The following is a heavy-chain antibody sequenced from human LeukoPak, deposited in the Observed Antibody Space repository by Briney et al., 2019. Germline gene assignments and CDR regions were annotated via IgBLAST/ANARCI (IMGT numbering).Heavy chain of an antibody. CDR1: GGTFSSYA. CDR2: IIPIFGTA. D-gene: IGHD3-10*01. V-gene: IGHV1-69*13. J-gene: IGHJ3*02. CDR3: AILWFAVRVDVFDI. Sequence: ASVKVSCKASGGTFSSYAISWVRQAPGQGLEWMGGIIPIFGTANYAQKFQGRVTITADESTSTAYMELSSLRSEDTAVYYCAILWFAVRVDVFDIWGQGTMVTVSS.